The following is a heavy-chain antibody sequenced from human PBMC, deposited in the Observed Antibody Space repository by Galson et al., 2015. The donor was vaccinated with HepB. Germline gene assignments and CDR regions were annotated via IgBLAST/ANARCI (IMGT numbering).Heavy chain of an antibody. D-gene: IGHD3-10*01. CDR3: SRQKDYDGAGSYSY. V-gene: IGHV3-49*03. CDR2: IRSKHYGGTT. Sequence: SLRLSCAASGFSFDDYAMSWFRQAPGKGLEWVGFIRSKHYGGTTEYAASVKGRFTISRDASKTIAHLQMNSLKTEDTAVYYCSRQKDYDGAGSYSYWGHGTLVTVSS. J-gene: IGHJ4*01. CDR1: GFSFDDYA.